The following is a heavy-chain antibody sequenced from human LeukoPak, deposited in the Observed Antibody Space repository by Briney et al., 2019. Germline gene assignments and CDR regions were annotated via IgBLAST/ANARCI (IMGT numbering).Heavy chain of an antibody. CDR3: ARDLQWLSPY. D-gene: IGHD6-19*01. CDR2: INPNSGGT. CDR1: GYTFTSYD. J-gene: IGHJ4*02. Sequence: GASVKVSCKASGYTFTSYDINWVRQAPGQGLEWMGWINPNSGGTNYAQKFQGRVTMTRDTSISTAYMELSRLRSDDTAVYYCARDLQWLSPYWGQGTLVTVSS. V-gene: IGHV1-2*02.